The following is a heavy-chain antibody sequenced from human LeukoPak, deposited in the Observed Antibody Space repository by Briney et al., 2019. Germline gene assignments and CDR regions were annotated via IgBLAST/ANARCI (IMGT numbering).Heavy chain of an antibody. CDR3: ARGGSGWYLGRFDY. V-gene: IGHV1-69*05. Sequence: ASVKVSCKASGGTFSSYATSWVRQAPGQGLEWMGGIIPIFGTANYAQKFQGRVTMTRDTSISTAYMELSRLRSDDTAVYYCARGGSGWYLGRFDYWGQGTLVTVSS. J-gene: IGHJ4*02. CDR1: GGTFSSYA. CDR2: IIPIFGTA. D-gene: IGHD6-19*01.